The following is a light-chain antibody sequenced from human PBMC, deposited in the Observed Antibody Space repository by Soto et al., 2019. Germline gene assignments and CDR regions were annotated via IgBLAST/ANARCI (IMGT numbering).Light chain of an antibody. J-gene: IGKJ1*01. CDR1: QSMDSW. CDR2: DAS. Sequence: DIQMTQSPSTLSASVGDRVTITCRASQSMDSWLAWYQQKPGKAPNLLIYDASSLESGVPSRFSGSGSGTDFTLTISSLQPDDFATYCCQQYNTYPWTFGQGTKAELK. V-gene: IGKV1-5*01. CDR3: QQYNTYPWT.